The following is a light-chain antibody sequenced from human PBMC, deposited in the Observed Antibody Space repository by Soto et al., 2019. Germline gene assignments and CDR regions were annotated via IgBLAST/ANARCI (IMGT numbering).Light chain of an antibody. CDR2: AVT. Sequence: QSVLTQPASVSGSPGQSITISCTGTSSDVGDYNYVSWYQQHPGKAPKLMIYAVTDRPSGVSSRFSGSKSGNTASLTIYGLQAEDEADYYCSSYTRSSTLFGTGTKVTVL. V-gene: IGLV2-14*01. J-gene: IGLJ1*01. CDR3: SSYTRSSTL. CDR1: SSDVGDYNY.